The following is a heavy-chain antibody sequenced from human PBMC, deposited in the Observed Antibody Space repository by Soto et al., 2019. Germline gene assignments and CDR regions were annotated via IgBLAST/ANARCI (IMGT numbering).Heavy chain of an antibody. Sequence: ASVKVSCKASGYTFTSYYMHWVRQAPGQGLEWMGIINPSGGSTSYAQKFQGRVTMTRDTSTSTVYMELSSLRSEDTAVYYCARGGCRVVDSSGLDAFDIWGQGTMVTVSS. CDR3: ARGGCRVVDSSGLDAFDI. J-gene: IGHJ3*02. CDR1: GYTFTSYY. D-gene: IGHD3-22*01. CDR2: INPSGGST. V-gene: IGHV1-46*01.